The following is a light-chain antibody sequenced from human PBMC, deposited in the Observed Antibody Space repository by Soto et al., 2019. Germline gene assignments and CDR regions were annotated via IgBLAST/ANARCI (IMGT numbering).Light chain of an antibody. CDR3: QQTYSTPRT. Sequence: DVQMTQSPSSLSASVGDRVTITCRASQSISNYLNWYQQTPGKAPKLLTYTASSLQTGVPSRFSGSGSGTDFTLTISSLHPEDFATYYCQQTYSTPRTFGQGTKVEIK. CDR1: QSISNY. V-gene: IGKV1-39*01. J-gene: IGKJ1*01. CDR2: TAS.